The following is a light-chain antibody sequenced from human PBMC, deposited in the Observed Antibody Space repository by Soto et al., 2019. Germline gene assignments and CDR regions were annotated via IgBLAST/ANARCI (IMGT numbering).Light chain of an antibody. J-gene: IGKJ1*01. V-gene: IGKV1-39*01. CDR2: DAS. CDR1: QTISTY. Sequence: DIQMTQSPSSLSASVGDRVTITCRACQTISTYLNWYQQKPGKAPKVLIYDASRLQSGVPSRFSGSGSGTDFTLTISNMQPEDFGTYSCQQSYSAPWTFGQGTKVEIK. CDR3: QQSYSAPWT.